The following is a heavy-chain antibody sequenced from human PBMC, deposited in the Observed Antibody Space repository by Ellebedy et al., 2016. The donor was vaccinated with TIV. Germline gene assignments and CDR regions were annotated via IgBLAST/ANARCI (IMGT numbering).Heavy chain of an antibody. J-gene: IGHJ5*02. Sequence: GESLKISCAASGFTFSSYWMHWVRQAPGKGLVCVSRINSDGSSTSYADSVKGRFTISRVNAKNTLYLQMNSLRAEDTAVYYCARGPSSGWSWFDPWGQGTLVTVSS. D-gene: IGHD6-19*01. CDR3: ARGPSSGWSWFDP. V-gene: IGHV3-74*01. CDR1: GFTFSSYW. CDR2: INSDGSST.